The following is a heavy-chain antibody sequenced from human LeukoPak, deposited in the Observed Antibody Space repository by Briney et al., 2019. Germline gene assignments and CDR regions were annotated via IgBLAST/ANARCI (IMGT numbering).Heavy chain of an antibody. CDR2: MNPNSGNT. CDR3: ARVPYYDFWSGYYGGWFDP. D-gene: IGHD3-3*01. J-gene: IGHJ5*02. Sequence: ASVKVSCKASGYTFTSYNINWVRQATGQGLEWMGWMNPNSGNTGYAQKFQGRVTITRNTSISTAYMELSSLRSEDTAVYYCARVPYYDFWSGYYGGWFDPWGQGTLVTVSS. V-gene: IGHV1-8*03. CDR1: GYTFTSYN.